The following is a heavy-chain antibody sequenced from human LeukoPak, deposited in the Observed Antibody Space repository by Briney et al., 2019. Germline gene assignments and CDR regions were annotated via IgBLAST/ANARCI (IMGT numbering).Heavy chain of an antibody. D-gene: IGHD3-10*01. CDR1: GFTFSSYE. V-gene: IGHV3-15*01. CDR3: TVVNYGSGSYPLGY. CDR2: IKSKTDGGTT. Sequence: GGSLRLSCAASGFTFSSYEMNWVRQAPGKGLEWVGRIKSKTDGGTTDYAAPVKGRFTISRDDSKNTLFLQMNSLKAEDTGVYYCTVVNYGSGSYPLGYWGQGTLVTVSS. J-gene: IGHJ4*02.